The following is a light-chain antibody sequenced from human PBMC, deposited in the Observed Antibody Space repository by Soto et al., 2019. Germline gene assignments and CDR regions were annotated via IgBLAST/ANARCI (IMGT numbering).Light chain of an antibody. J-gene: IGKJ5*01. CDR2: DAS. Sequence: EIVLKQSPATLSFSPGERATLSCRASQSVSSYLAWYQQKPGQAPRLLIYDASNRATGIPARFSGSGSGTDFTLTISSLEPEDFAVYYCQQRSNWPLITFGQGTRLEI. V-gene: IGKV3-11*01. CDR3: QQRSNWPLIT. CDR1: QSVSSY.